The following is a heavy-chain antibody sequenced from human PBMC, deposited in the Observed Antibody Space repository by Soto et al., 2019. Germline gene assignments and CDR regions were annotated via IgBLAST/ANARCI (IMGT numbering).Heavy chain of an antibody. Sequence: EVQLVETGGGLIQPGGSLRLSCAASGFTVSNNYMSWVRQGPGKGLECDSIIYSGGTTYYADSVRGRFTIARAHANDTLYLQMSSLRAGDTAVYFCARNQPVSTLGYWGQGTLVTVSS. J-gene: IGHJ4*02. CDR3: ARNQPVSTLGY. V-gene: IGHV3-53*02. D-gene: IGHD4-17*01. CDR1: GFTVSNNY. CDR2: IYSGGTT.